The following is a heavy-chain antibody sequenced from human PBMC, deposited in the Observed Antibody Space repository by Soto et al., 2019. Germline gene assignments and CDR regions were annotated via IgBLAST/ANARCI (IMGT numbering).Heavy chain of an antibody. CDR1: GGTFSSYA. V-gene: IGHV1-69*13. CDR3: AGGPLGSCSRTSCYHYYGMDV. J-gene: IGHJ6*02. D-gene: IGHD2-2*01. CDR2: IIPIFGTA. Sequence: AVKVSCKASGGTFSSYAISWVRQAPGQGLDWMGGIIPIFGTANYAQKFQGRVTITADESTSTAYMELSSLRSEDTAVYYCAGGPLGSCSRTSCYHYYGMDVWGQGTTVTVSS.